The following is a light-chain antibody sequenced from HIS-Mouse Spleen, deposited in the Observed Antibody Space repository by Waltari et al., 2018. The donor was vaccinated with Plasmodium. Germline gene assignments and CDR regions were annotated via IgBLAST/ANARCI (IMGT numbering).Light chain of an antibody. CDR3: QAWDSSTWV. CDR2: QDS. J-gene: IGLJ3*02. Sequence: SYELTQPPSVSVSPGQTASLPCPGDKLGAKYACWYQQKPGQSPVLVIYQDSKRPSGIPERFSGSNSGNTATLTISGTQAMDEADYYCQAWDSSTWVFGGGTKLTVL. CDR1: KLGAKY. V-gene: IGLV3-1*01.